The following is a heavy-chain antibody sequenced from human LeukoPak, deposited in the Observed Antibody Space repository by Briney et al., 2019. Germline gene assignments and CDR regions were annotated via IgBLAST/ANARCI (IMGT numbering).Heavy chain of an antibody. CDR1: GYRFTSYW. J-gene: IGHJ3*02. CDR3: ARGRGRQATDAFDI. Sequence: GESLKISCKGSGYRFTSYWIGWVRQMPGKGLEWMGIIHPGDSDIRYSPSFQGQVTISADKSISTAYLQCSSLKASDTAMYYCARGRGRQATDAFDIWGQGTMVTVSS. D-gene: IGHD3-16*01. V-gene: IGHV5-51*01. CDR2: IHPGDSDI.